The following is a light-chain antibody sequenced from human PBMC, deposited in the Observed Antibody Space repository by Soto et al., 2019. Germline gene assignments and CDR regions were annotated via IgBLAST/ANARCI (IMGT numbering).Light chain of an antibody. CDR1: QTIGGW. J-gene: IGKJ1*01. V-gene: IGKV1-5*03. CDR3: QHYNSYSEA. CDR2: KAS. Sequence: DIQMTQSPSPLSGLVEDRVPILCRPGQTIGGWLAWYQQKPGKAPKLLIYKASTLKSGVPSRFSGSGSGTEFTLTISSLQPDDFATYYCQHYNSYSEAFGQGTKVELK.